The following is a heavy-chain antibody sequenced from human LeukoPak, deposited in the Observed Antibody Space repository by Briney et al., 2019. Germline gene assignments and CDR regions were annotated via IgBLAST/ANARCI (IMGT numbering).Heavy chain of an antibody. V-gene: IGHV1-69*05. Sequence: ASVKVSCKASGGTFSSYAISWVRQAPGQGLEWMGGIIPIFGTANYAQKFQGRVTITTDESTSTAYMELSSLRSEDTAVYYCAGDQGDGSYYYDSSGYGDWGQGTLVTVSS. J-gene: IGHJ4*02. CDR2: IIPIFGTA. D-gene: IGHD3-22*01. CDR1: GGTFSSYA. CDR3: AGDQGDGSYYYDSSGYGD.